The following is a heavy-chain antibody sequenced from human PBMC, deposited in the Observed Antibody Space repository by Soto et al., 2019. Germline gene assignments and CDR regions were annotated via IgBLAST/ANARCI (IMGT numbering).Heavy chain of an antibody. Sequence: QVQMVESGGGVVQPGRSLRLSCATSGFTFSTSGMHWFRQAPGTGLEWVAMISHDGSVTYFTDSVKGRFTISRDTPKTTLYLQVNNLRDGDTAIYSCSNDRASSGWYTRFDPWGHATRVTVS. CDR2: ISHDGSVT. D-gene: IGHD6-13*01. J-gene: IGHJ5*02. CDR3: SNDRASSGWYTRFDP. V-gene: IGHV3-30*18. CDR1: GFTFSTSG.